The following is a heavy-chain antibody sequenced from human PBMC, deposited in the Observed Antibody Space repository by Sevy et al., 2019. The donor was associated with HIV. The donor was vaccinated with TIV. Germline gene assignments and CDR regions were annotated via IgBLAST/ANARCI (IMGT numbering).Heavy chain of an antibody. J-gene: IGHJ5*02. D-gene: IGHD2-8*01. Sequence: WGSLRLSCVASGFNFNIYSMSWVRQAPGKGLEWVSTLSFGCGRINHADSVQGRFTMSRDDSKKTVYLEMNSLRAEDTAVYYCARERCTRPHDPWGQGTLVTVSS. V-gene: IGHV3-23*01. CDR3: ARERCTRPHDP. CDR2: LSFGCGRI. CDR1: GFNFNIYS.